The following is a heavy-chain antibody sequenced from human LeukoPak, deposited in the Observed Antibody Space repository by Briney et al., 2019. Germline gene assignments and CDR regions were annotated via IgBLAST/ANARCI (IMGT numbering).Heavy chain of an antibody. CDR1: GGSISSYH. D-gene: IGHD2-2*01. CDR2: IYYSGST. CDR3: ARHGGRDIVVVPAAMTDPGWFDP. Sequence: SETLSLTCTVSGGSISSYHWSWIRQPPGKGLEWIGYIYYSGSTNYNPSLKSRVTISVDTSKNQFSLKLSSVTAADAAVYYCARHGGRDIVVVPAAMTDPGWFDPWGQGTLVTVSS. V-gene: IGHV4-59*08. J-gene: IGHJ5*02.